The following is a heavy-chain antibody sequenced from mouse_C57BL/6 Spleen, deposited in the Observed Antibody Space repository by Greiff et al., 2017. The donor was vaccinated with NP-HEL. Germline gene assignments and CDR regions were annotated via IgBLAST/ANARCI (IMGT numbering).Heavy chain of an antibody. D-gene: IGHD1-1*01. CDR3: ARGGYYGSRWYFDV. Sequence: VQLHHSGPYLFKPWASVKISCKASGYSFTGYYMHWVKQSSEKSLEWIGEINPSTGGTSYNQKFKGKATLTVDKSSSTAYMQLKSLTSEDSAVYYCARGGYYGSRWYFDVWGTGTTVTVSS. CDR1: GYSFTGYY. J-gene: IGHJ1*03. V-gene: IGHV1-43*01. CDR2: INPSTGGT.